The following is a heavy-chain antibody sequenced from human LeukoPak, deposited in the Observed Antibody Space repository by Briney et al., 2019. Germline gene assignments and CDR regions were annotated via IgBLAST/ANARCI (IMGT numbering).Heavy chain of an antibody. D-gene: IGHD3-16*01. V-gene: IGHV3-23*01. J-gene: IGHJ3*02. CDR1: GFTFDNYV. CDR2: IFSSGDGT. Sequence: GGSLRLSCAASGFTFDNYVMGWVRQAPGNGLEGVSNIFSSGDGTLYADSVKGRFTISRDNSKNTLYLQMNSLRVEDTALYYCAKRKVPASLGEAFDIWGQGTMVTVSS. CDR3: AKRKVPASLGEAFDI.